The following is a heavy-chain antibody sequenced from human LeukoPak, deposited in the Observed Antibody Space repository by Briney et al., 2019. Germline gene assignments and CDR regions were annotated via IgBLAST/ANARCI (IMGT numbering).Heavy chain of an antibody. V-gene: IGHV5-51*01. CDR2: IFPGDSDT. D-gene: IGHD2-15*01. J-gene: IGHJ4*02. CDR3: ASEYCSGGNCYSDY. Sequence: GESLKISCKGSEYSFATYWIGWVRQMPGQGLEWMGIIFPGDSDTRYSPSFQGQVTISAGKSISTAYLQWSSLKASDTAIYYCASEYCSGGNCYSDYWGQGTLVTVSS. CDR1: EYSFATYW.